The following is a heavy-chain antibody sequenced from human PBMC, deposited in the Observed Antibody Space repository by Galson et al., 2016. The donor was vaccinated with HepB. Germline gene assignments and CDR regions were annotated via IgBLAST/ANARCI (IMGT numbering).Heavy chain of an antibody. CDR3: ASASSVYGYDDGMDV. Sequence: SLRLSCAGSGFNFSSHSMTWVRQAPGKGLEWVSYIGSSTIYYRDSVKGRFTISRDNAKNSVPLQMKSLRAEDTAVYYCASASSVYGYDDGMDVWGPGTTVTVSS. J-gene: IGHJ6*02. CDR1: GFNFSSHS. V-gene: IGHV3-48*04. D-gene: IGHD3-10*01. CDR2: IGSSTI.